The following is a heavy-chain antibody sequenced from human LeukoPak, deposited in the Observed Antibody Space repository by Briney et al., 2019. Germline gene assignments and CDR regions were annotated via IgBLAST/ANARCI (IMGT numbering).Heavy chain of an antibody. Sequence: GASVKVSCKASGYTFTGHYIHWVRQAPGQGLEWMGWINPNSGGTNYAQKFQGRVTMTRDTSISTAYMELSRLTSDDTAVYYCARGCQYQLLIFLYYYMDVWGKGTTVTISS. CDR3: ARGCQYQLLIFLYYYMDV. CDR1: GYTFTGHY. V-gene: IGHV1-2*02. CDR2: INPNSGGT. D-gene: IGHD2-2*01. J-gene: IGHJ6*03.